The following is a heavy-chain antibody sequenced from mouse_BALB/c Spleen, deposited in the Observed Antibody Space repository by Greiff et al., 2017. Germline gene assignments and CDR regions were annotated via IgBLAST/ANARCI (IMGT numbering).Heavy chain of an antibody. D-gene: IGHD2-4*01. CDR2: IWAGGST. CDR1: GFSLTSYG. Sequence: VKVEESGPGLVAPSQSLSITCTVSGFSLTSYGVHWVRQPPGKGLEWLGVIWAGGSTNYNSALMSRLSISKDNSKSQVFLKMNSLQTDDTAMYYCAREGPPYDYDYAMDYWGQGTSVTVSS. J-gene: IGHJ4*01. CDR3: AREGPPYDYDYAMDY. V-gene: IGHV2-9*02.